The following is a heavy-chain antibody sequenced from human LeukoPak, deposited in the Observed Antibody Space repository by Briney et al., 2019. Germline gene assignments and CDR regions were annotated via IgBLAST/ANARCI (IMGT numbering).Heavy chain of an antibody. J-gene: IGHJ4*02. CDR1: GLTLCSYS. CDR2: ISGSGGST. V-gene: IGHV3-23*01. Sequence: GGSPRTSFSGPGLTLCSYSTSLVRQAPGKGLEWVLAISGSGGSTYYADSVKGRFTISRDNSKNTLYLQMNSLRAEDTAVYYCAKGRIAVAATPQDYWGQGTLVTVSS. D-gene: IGHD6-19*01. CDR3: AKGRIAVAATPQDY.